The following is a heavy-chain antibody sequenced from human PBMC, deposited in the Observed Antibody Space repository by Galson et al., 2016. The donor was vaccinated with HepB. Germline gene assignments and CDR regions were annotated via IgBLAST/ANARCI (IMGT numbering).Heavy chain of an antibody. J-gene: IGHJ4*02. D-gene: IGHD4-11*01. CDR1: GFTFSTYD. CDR2: IGPTGSNK. Sequence: SLRLSCAASGFTFSTYDMNWVRQAPGKGLEWVSSIGPTGSNKHSADSVKGRIAISRDNAKNSMYLQLNSLRDEDTAVYYCTRGGLQYYFDFWGQGALVTVSS. CDR3: TRGGLQYYFDF. V-gene: IGHV3-21*06.